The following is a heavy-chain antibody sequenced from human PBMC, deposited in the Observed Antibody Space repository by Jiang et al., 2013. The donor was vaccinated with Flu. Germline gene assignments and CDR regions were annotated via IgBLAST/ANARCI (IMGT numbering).Heavy chain of an antibody. D-gene: IGHD4-17*01. V-gene: IGHV6-1*01. CDR2: TFYRSKWKT. CDR1: GDSVSGNSVA. J-gene: IGHJ6*02. Sequence: SQTLSLTCAISGDSVSGNSVAWNWFRQSPLRGLEWLGRTFYRSKWKTDYAVSVKRRIVINADISKNQFSLQLKSVIPEDTAVYYCARDGGDYNNFFGMDVWGQGTTVAVSS. CDR3: ARDGGDYNNFFGMDV.